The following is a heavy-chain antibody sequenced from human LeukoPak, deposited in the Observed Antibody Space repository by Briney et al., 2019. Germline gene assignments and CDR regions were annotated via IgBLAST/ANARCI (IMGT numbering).Heavy chain of an antibody. CDR2: IFSSGST. J-gene: IGHJ5*02. V-gene: IGHV4-59*11. D-gene: IGHD5-12*01. CDR1: GGFMSGHY. Sequence: LETLSLTCNVSGGFMSGHYWTWIRQTPGKGLEWIGCIFSSGSTNYNPSLKSRVTISVDTSKKQFSLNLRSLTAADTAVYYCARAVSGSDYWFDPWGQGTQVTVSS. CDR3: ARAVSGSDYWFDP.